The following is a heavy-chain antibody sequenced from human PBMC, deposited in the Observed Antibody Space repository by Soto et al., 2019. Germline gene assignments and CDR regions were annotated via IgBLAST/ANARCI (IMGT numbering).Heavy chain of an antibody. Sequence: HPGGSLRLSCAASGFTFSSYEMNWVRQAPGKGLEWVSYISSSGSTIYYADSVKGRFTISRDNAKNSLYLQMNSLRAEDTAVYYCARGGYYDSSGYSNRLYYYGMDVWGQGTTVTVSS. V-gene: IGHV3-48*03. J-gene: IGHJ6*02. CDR1: GFTFSSYE. D-gene: IGHD3-22*01. CDR3: ARGGYYDSSGYSNRLYYYGMDV. CDR2: ISSSGSTI.